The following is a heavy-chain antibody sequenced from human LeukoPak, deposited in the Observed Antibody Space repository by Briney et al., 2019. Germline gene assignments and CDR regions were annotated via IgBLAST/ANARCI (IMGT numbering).Heavy chain of an antibody. CDR2: IYYSGSA. CDR3: ASRSGSYWGLFDY. J-gene: IGHJ4*02. CDR1: GGSISSYY. D-gene: IGHD1-26*01. V-gene: IGHV4-59*01. Sequence: PSETLSLTCTVSGGSISSYYWSWIRQPPGKGLEWIGYIYYSGSANYNPSLKSRVTISVDTSKNQFSLKLSSVTAADTAVYYCASRSGSYWGLFDYWGQGTLVTVSS.